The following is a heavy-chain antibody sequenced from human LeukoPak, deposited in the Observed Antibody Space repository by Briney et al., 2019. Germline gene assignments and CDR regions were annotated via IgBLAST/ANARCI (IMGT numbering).Heavy chain of an antibody. CDR2: IGGSVGST. CDR3: AKRRLGYYFDY. J-gene: IGHJ4*02. D-gene: IGHD3-16*01. Sequence: PGGSLRLSCAASGFTFSNYAMSRVRQAPGKGLEWVSVIGGSVGSTYYADSVKGRFTISRDKSKSTVYLRMKSLRAEGTAVYYCAKRRLGYYFDYWGQGTLVTVSS. V-gene: IGHV3-23*01. CDR1: GFTFSNYA.